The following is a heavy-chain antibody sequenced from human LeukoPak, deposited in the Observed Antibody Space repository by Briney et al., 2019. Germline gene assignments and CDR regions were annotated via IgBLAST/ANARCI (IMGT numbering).Heavy chain of an antibody. CDR3: ARGRGGIARKYDSSTTRYFDL. CDR2: INHSGST. V-gene: IGHV4-34*01. D-gene: IGHD3-22*01. J-gene: IGHJ2*01. CDR1: GGSFSGYY. Sequence: PSETLSLTCAVYGGSFSGYYWNWIRQPPGKGLEWIGEINHSGSTNYNPSLKSRVTISVDTSKNQFSLKLSSVTAADTAVYYCARGRGGIARKYDSSTTRYFDLWGRGTLVTVSS.